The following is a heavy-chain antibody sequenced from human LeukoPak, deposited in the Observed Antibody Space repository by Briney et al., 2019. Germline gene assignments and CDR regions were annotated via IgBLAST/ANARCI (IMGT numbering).Heavy chain of an antibody. CDR2: IYPGDSDT. CDR3: ARTRLEFGGPNYYFDY. D-gene: IGHD3-10*01. V-gene: IGHV5-51*01. J-gene: IGHJ4*02. Sequence: GESLKISCKGSGYSFTRYWIGWVRQMPGKGLEWMGIIYPGDSDTRYSPSFQGQVTISVDKSISTAYLQWSSLKASDTAMYYCARTRLEFGGPNYYFDYWGQGTLVTVSS. CDR1: GYSFTRYW.